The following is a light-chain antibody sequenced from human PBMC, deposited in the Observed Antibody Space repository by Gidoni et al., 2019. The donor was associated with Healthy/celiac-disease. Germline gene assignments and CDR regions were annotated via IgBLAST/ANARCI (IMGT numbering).Light chain of an antibody. CDR1: QSVSSN. CDR3: QQYNNWLYT. V-gene: IGKV3-15*01. Sequence: IVMTQSPATLSVSPGERATLSCRASQSVSSNLAWYQQKPGQAPRLLIYGASTRATGIPASFSGSGSGTEFTLTISSLQSEDFAVYYCQQYNNWLYTFGQGTKLEIK. CDR2: GAS. J-gene: IGKJ2*01.